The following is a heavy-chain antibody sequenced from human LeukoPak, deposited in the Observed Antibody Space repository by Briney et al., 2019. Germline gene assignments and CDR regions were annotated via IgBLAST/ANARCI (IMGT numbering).Heavy chain of an antibody. CDR2: IYYSGST. CDR1: GGSISSSSYY. V-gene: IGHV4-39*01. J-gene: IGHJ6*03. Sequence: SETLSLTCTVSGGSISSSSYYWGWIRQPPGKGLEWIGSIYYSGSTYYNPSLKSRVTISVDTSKNQFSLKLSSVTAADTAVYYCAGPTVTAQNYYYMDVWGKGTTVTISS. CDR3: AGPTVTAQNYYYMDV. D-gene: IGHD4-17*01.